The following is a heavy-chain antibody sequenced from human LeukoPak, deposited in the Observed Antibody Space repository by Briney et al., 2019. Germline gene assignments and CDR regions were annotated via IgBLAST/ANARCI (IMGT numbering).Heavy chain of an antibody. CDR3: ATYKNQLRTVYFDY. CDR2: IKQDESHK. Sequence: GVPLRLTSPPSRFTLCYYWMSGVRQASVKRLHCLANIKQDESHKDYVDSVKGRFTISKDNAKNLLSLEMNGLRAEDTAVYCCATYKNQLRTVYFDYWGQGTRVTVSS. D-gene: IGHD1-1*01. CDR1: RFTLCYYW. V-gene: IGHV3-7*02. J-gene: IGHJ4*02.